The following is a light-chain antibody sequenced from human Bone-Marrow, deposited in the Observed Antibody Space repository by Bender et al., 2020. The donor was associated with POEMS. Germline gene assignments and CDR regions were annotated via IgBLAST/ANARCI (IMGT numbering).Light chain of an antibody. CDR2: EVR. V-gene: IGLV2-23*02. CDR1: SGDVGGYNH. CDR3: CSYADNSVWV. Sequence: QSALAQPASVSGSPGQSIAISCTGTSGDVGGYNHVAWFQQHPGKAPKLMIYEVRKRPSGVSNRFSGSKSDNTASLTISGLQAEDEADFYCCSYADNSVWVFGGGTKLTVL. J-gene: IGLJ3*02.